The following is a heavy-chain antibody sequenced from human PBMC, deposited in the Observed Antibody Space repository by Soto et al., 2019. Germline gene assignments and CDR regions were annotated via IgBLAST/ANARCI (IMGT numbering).Heavy chain of an antibody. J-gene: IGHJ6*02. V-gene: IGHV4-59*01. CDR2: IYYSGST. Sequence: PSETLSLTCTVSGGSISSYYWSWIRQPPWKGLEWIGYIYYSGSTNYNPSLKSRVTISVDTSKNQFSLKLSSVTAADTAVYYCARTYNWNYNYYYYGMDVWGQGTTVTVSS. CDR3: ARTYNWNYNYYYYGMDV. D-gene: IGHD1-7*01. CDR1: GGSISSYY.